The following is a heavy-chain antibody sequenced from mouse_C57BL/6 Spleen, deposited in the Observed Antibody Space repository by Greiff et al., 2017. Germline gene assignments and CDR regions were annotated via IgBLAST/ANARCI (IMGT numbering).Heavy chain of an antibody. CDR3: VRDFYYGSSAWFAY. V-gene: IGHV10-1*01. D-gene: IGHD1-1*01. CDR2: IRSKSNNYAT. CDR1: GFSFNTYA. J-gene: IGHJ3*01. Sequence: EVKLLESGGGLVQPKGSLKLSCAASGFSFNTYAMNWVRQAPGKGLEWVARIRSKSNNYATYYADSVKDRFTISRDDSESMLYLQMNNLKTEDTAMYYCVRDFYYGSSAWFAYWGQGTLVTVSA.